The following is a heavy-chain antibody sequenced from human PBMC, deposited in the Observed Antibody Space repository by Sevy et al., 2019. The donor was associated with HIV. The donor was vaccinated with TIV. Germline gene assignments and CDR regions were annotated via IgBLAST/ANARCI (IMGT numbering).Heavy chain of an antibody. CDR3: ARGRETYCGGDCYSAFAI. Sequence: GGSLRLSCAASGFTFDDYGMSWVRQAPGKGLEWVSGINWNAGRTGYAGSVKGRFTISRDNSKNSLYVQMNSLRAEDTALYYCARGRETYCGGDCYSAFAIWGKVVMVTV. CDR2: INWNAGRT. D-gene: IGHD2-21*02. V-gene: IGHV3-20*04. J-gene: IGHJ3*02. CDR1: GFTFDDYG.